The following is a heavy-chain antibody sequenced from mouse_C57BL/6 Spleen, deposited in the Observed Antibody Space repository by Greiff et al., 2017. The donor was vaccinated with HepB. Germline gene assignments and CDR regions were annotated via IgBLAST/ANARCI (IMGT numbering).Heavy chain of an antibody. CDR1: GFSLTSYG. D-gene: IGHD2-3*01. J-gene: IGHJ4*01. CDR3: ARNDALDGYYAMDY. CDR2: IWSGGST. V-gene: IGHV2-2*01. Sequence: VKLMESGPGLVQPSQSLSITCTVSGFSLTSYGVHWVRQSPGKGLEWLGVIWSGGSTDYNAAFISRLSISKDNSKSQVFFKMNSLQADDTAIYYCARNDALDGYYAMDYWGQGTSVTVSS.